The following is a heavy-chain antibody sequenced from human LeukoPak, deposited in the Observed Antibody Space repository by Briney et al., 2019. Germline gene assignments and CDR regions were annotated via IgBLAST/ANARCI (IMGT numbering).Heavy chain of an antibody. D-gene: IGHD6-13*01. V-gene: IGHV1-18*01. CDR1: GYTFTSYG. CDR2: ISAYNGNT. Sequence: GASVKVSCKASGYTFTSYGISWVRQAPGQGLEWMGWISAYNGNTNYAQKLQGRVTMTTDTSTSTAYMELRSLRSDDTAVYYCAGEIAAAGNSVSDYWGQGTLVNVSS. CDR3: AGEIAAAGNSVSDY. J-gene: IGHJ4*02.